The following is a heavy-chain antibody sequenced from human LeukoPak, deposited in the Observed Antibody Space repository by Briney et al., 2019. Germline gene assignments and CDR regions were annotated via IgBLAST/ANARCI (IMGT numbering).Heavy chain of an antibody. CDR1: GYTFTSYD. V-gene: IGHV1-8*01. CDR3: ARVPTYDFWSRYYSYYYYYYMDV. D-gene: IGHD3-3*01. CDR2: MNPNSGNT. J-gene: IGHJ6*03. Sequence: GASVKVSCRASGYTFTSYDVYWVRQATGQGLEWMGWMNPNSGNTGYAQKFQGRVTMTRNTSISTAYMELSSLRSEDTAVYYCARVPTYDFWSRYYSYYYYYYMDVWGKGTTVPVSS.